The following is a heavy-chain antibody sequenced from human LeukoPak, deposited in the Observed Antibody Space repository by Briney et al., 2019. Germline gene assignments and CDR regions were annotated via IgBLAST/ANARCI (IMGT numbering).Heavy chain of an antibody. V-gene: IGHV4-39*01. D-gene: IGHD1-26*01. J-gene: IGHJ4*02. CDR1: GVSISSSYSY. CDR2: IYYTGNT. CDR3: ARHRIPGEVDY. Sequence: SETLSLTCTVSGVSISSSYSYWGWIRQPPGMGLEWIGSIYYTGNTYYNASLKSQVSISIDTSKNQFSLKLTSVTAADTAVYYCARHRIPGEVDYWGQGTLITVSS.